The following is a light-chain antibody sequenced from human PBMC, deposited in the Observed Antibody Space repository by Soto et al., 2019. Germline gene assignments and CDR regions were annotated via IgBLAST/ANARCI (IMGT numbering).Light chain of an antibody. V-gene: IGKV3-20*01. CDR2: GAS. CDR3: QQYGSSPET. J-gene: IGKJ1*01. Sequence: EIVMTQSPATLSVSPGERATLSCRASQSVSSNLAWYQQKPGQAPRLLIYGASSRATGIPDRFSGSGSGTDFTLTISRLAPEDFAVYYCQQYGSSPETFGQGTKVDI. CDR1: QSVSSN.